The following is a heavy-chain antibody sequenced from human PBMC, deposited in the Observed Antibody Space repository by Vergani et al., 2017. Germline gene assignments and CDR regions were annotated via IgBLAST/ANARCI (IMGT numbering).Heavy chain of an antibody. V-gene: IGHV1-69*01. CDR3: AREGFVGYCSGGSCYSRSSYYYYYMDV. D-gene: IGHD2-15*01. Sequence: QVQLVQSGAEVKKPGSSVKVSCKASGGTFSSYAISWVRQAPGQGLEWMGGIIPIFGTANYAQKFQGRVTITADESTSTAYMELSSLGSEDTAVYYCAREGFVGYCSGGSCYSRSSYYYYYMDVWGKGTTVTVSS. J-gene: IGHJ6*03. CDR2: IIPIFGTA. CDR1: GGTFSSYA.